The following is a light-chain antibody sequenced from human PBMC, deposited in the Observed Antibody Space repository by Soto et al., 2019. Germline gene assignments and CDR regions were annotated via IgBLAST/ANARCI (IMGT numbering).Light chain of an antibody. CDR3: QQRHMWPIT. V-gene: IGKV3-11*01. J-gene: IGKJ5*01. CDR2: DAY. CDR1: QSFRGL. Sequence: EVVLTQSPVTLSLSPGERATLSCRASQSFRGLLAWYQQKPGQAPRLLIYDAYNRATGIPPRFSGSRSGTDFTLTISSLEPEDSAVYYCQQRHMWPITFGQGTRLEIK.